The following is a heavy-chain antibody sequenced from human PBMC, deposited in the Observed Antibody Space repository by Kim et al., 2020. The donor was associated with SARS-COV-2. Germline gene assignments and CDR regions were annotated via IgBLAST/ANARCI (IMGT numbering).Heavy chain of an antibody. CDR3: ARPRRSNTVANEAFDI. J-gene: IGHJ3*02. Sequence: GGSLRLSCEASGFSLSSYSMTWVRQAPGKGLQWVSSISSSSGSIHYADSVRCRFTVSRDNARNSVYLQMTDLKGEDTALYYCARPRRSNTVANEAFDIWGQGPLVSVSS. CDR1: GFSLSSYS. CDR2: ISSSSGSI. D-gene: IGHD4-17*01. V-gene: IGHV3-21*04.